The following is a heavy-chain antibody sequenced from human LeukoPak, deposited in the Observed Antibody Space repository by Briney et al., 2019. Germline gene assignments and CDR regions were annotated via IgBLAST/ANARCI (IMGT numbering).Heavy chain of an antibody. Sequence: GGSLRLSCAASGFTFSVYYMTWLRQAPGKGLEWLSYISNSGSTVFYADSVKGRFTVSRDNAKRSLYLQMNSLRAEDTAVYFCARDGKRLLHSLDYWGQGTLVTVSS. D-gene: IGHD6-25*01. CDR2: ISNSGSTV. CDR1: GFTFSVYY. J-gene: IGHJ4*02. V-gene: IGHV3-11*01. CDR3: ARDGKRLLHSLDY.